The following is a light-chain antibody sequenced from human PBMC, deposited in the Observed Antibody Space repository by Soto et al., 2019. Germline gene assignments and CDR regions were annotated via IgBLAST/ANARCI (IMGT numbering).Light chain of an antibody. Sequence: QSALTQPASVSGAPGQSITISCTGTNSDVNYVSWHQQHPGKAPKLMIYEVINRSSWVSTRFSGSKSGNTASLTISGLQAEDEADYYCSSSTSSNTFVFGTGTKVTVL. CDR3: SSSTSSNTFV. CDR1: NSDVNY. V-gene: IGLV2-14*01. J-gene: IGLJ1*01. CDR2: EVI.